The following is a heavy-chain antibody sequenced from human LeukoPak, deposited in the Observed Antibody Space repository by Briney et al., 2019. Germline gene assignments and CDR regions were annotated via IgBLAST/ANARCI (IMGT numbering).Heavy chain of an antibody. D-gene: IGHD3-3*01. V-gene: IGHV1-8*01. CDR3: ARNLITIFGVVIQAFAY. Sequence: GASVKVSCKASGYTCTSYDINWVRQATGQGLEWMGWMNPNSGNTGYAQKFQGRVTMTRNTSISTAYMELSSLRSEDTAVYYCARNLITIFGVVIQAFAYWGQGTLVTVSS. CDR2: MNPNSGNT. CDR1: GYTCTSYD. J-gene: IGHJ4*02.